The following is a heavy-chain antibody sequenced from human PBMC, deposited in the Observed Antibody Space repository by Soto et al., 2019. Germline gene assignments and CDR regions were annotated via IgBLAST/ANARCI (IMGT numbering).Heavy chain of an antibody. Sequence: QVQLQESGPGLVKPSETLSLTCTVSGGSISSGHFYWSWIRQPPGKGLEWTGHISYSGSTDYNPALKSRAIISLVTSIIQFSMELSSVTVADTAVYYTAAPYPAYSGAGPDPRDIDSWGQGTLVTVSS. CDR2: ISYSGST. CDR1: GGSISSGHFY. D-gene: IGHD2-21*01. V-gene: IGHV4-30-4*01. CDR3: AAPYPAYSGAGPDPRDIDS. J-gene: IGHJ4*02.